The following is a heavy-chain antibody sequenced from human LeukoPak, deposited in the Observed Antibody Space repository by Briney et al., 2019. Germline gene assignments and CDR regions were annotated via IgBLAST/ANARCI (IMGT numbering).Heavy chain of an antibody. Sequence: GGSLRLSCAASGFTFRSYGLHWVRQAPGKGLEWVAVISYDGSNKYYADSVKGRFTISRDNSKNTLYLQMNSLRAEDTAVYYCAKDSWRSTTVTTRGIYYYYGMDVWGQGTTVTVSS. J-gene: IGHJ6*02. D-gene: IGHD4-17*01. CDR3: AKDSWRSTTVTTRGIYYYYGMDV. CDR1: GFTFRSYG. V-gene: IGHV3-30*18. CDR2: ISYDGSNK.